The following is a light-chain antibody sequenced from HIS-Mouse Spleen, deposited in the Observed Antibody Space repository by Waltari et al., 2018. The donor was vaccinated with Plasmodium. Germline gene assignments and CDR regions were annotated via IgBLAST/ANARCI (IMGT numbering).Light chain of an antibody. J-gene: IGKJ4*02. V-gene: IGKV3-11*01. CDR3: QQRSNWPPRT. CDR2: DAS. CDR1: QCVSSY. Sequence: EIVLTQSPATLSLPPGERATLSCRASQCVSSYLAWYQQKPGQAPRLLIYDASNRATGSPARFSGSGAGTDFTLTISSLEREDFAVYYCQQRSNWPPRTFGGGTKVEIK.